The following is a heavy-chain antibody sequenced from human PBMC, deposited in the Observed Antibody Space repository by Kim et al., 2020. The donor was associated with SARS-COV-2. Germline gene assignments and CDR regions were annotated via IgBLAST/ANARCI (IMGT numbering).Heavy chain of an antibody. D-gene: IGHD6-13*01. CDR1: GFTFSSYA. Sequence: GGSLRLSCAASGFTFSSYAMSWVRQAPGKGLEWVSAISGSGGSTYYADSVNGRFTISRDNSKNTLYLQMNSLRAEDTAVYYCAKGVAAAGIIDAFDIWGQGTMVTVSS. CDR3: AKGVAAAGIIDAFDI. CDR2: ISGSGGST. J-gene: IGHJ3*02. V-gene: IGHV3-23*01.